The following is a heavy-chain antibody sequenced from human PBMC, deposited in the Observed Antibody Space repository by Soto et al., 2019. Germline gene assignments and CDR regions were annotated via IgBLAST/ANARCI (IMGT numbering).Heavy chain of an antibody. CDR2: INPSGGSR. J-gene: IGHJ5*02. V-gene: IGHV1-46*01. CDR1: GRAFSTTY. Sequence: QVHLVQSGAEVMKSGASVKVSCRAAGRAFSTTYIHWVRQAPGQGLEWMGIINPSGGSRSYSQTFQGRVTMTGDTSTVYMELSSLTFEDTAVYYCAGGTLWFGQFSKFDPLGPGTLVTISS. D-gene: IGHD3-10*01. CDR3: AGGTLWFGQFSKFDP.